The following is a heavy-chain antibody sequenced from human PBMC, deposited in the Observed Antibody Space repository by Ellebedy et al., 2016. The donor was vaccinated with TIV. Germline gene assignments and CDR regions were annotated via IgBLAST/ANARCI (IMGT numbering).Heavy chain of an antibody. CDR3: AKSHDSSGYHYVGAFDI. J-gene: IGHJ3*02. CDR1: GFTFSSYA. CDR2: ISGTGGNT. V-gene: IGHV3-23*01. Sequence: GGSLRLSCAASGFTFSSYAMSWVRQAPGKGLEWVSVISGTGGNTYYADSVKGRFTISRDNSKNTLYFQMNSLRAEDTAVYYCAKSHDSSGYHYVGAFDIWGQGTMVTVSS. D-gene: IGHD3-22*01.